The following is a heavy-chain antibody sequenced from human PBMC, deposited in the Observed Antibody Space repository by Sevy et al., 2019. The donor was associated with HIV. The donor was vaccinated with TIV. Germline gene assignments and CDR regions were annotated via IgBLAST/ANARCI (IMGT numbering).Heavy chain of an antibody. CDR1: GGSISSVNW. D-gene: IGHD3-10*01. J-gene: IGHJ5*02. Sequence: SETLSLTCAVSGGSISSVNWWHWVRQPPGKGLEWIGEFYHSGSTNYYPSLKSRVTISVDNSKNRFSLKLSSVTAADTAVYYCARRGENARGFDPWGQGSLVTVSS. V-gene: IGHV4-4*02. CDR3: ARRGENARGFDP. CDR2: FYHSGST.